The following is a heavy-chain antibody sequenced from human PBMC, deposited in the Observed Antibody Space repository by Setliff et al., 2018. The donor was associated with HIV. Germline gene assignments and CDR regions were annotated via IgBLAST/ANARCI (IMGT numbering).Heavy chain of an antibody. J-gene: IGHJ4*02. D-gene: IGHD5-18*01. CDR1: GGSISSSTYY. CDR2: IYYSGST. Sequence: TLSLTCTVSGGSISSSTYYWGWIRQPPGKGLEWIGTIYYSGSTYYNPSLKSRLTISVDTSKNQFSLKLSSVTAADTAVYYCARRDGYSYGFYFDYWGQGTLVTVSS. CDR3: ARRDGYSYGFYFDY. V-gene: IGHV4-39*01.